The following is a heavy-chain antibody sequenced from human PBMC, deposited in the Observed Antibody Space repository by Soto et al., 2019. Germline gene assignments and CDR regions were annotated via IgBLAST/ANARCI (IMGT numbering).Heavy chain of an antibody. Sequence: GGSLRLSCAASGFTFSSFAMNWVRQAPGKGLEWVSSISSSSSYIYYADSVKGRFTISRDNAKNSLYLQMNSLRAEDTAVYYCARALPRPYYDFWSGYYTGESGYYYGMDVWGQGTTVTVSS. J-gene: IGHJ6*02. CDR3: ARALPRPYYDFWSGYYTGESGYYYGMDV. V-gene: IGHV3-21*01. CDR1: GFTFSSFA. CDR2: ISSSSSYI. D-gene: IGHD3-3*01.